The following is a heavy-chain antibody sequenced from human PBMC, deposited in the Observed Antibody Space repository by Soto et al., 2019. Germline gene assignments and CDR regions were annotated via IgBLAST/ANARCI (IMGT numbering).Heavy chain of an antibody. CDR2: IYYSGST. CDR1: GGSISSYY. J-gene: IGHJ6*02. CDR3: ARRGVVPAAFPRKSYYGMDV. D-gene: IGHD2-2*01. V-gene: IGHV4-59*01. Sequence: PSETLSLTCTVSGGSISSYYWSWIRQPPGKGLEWIGNIYYSGSTNYNPSLKSRVTISVDTSKNQFSLKLSSVTAADTAVYYCARRGVVPAAFPRKSYYGMDVWGQGTTVTVSS.